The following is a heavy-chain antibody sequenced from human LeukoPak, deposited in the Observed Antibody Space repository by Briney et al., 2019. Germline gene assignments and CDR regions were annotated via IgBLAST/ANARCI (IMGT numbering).Heavy chain of an antibody. CDR3: ARMYYYDRHFGY. J-gene: IGHJ4*02. Sequence: SETLSLTCTVSGGSISSGGYYWSWIRQHPGKGLEWIGYIYYSGSTYYNPSLKSRVTISVDTSKNQFSLKLSSVTAADTAVYYCARMYYYDRHFGYWGQGTLVTVSS. CDR2: IYYSGST. CDR1: GGSISSGGYY. V-gene: IGHV4-31*03. D-gene: IGHD3-22*01.